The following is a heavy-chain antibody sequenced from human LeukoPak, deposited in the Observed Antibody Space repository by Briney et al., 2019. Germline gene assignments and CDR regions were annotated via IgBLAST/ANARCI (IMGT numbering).Heavy chain of an antibody. Sequence: PGGSLRLSCAASGFTVSSNYMTWVRQAPGKGLEWVSYISSSGSTIYYADSVKGRFTISRDNAKNSLYLQMNSLRAEDTAVYYCAELGITMIGGVWGKGTTVTISS. D-gene: IGHD3-10*02. CDR1: GFTVSSNY. CDR2: ISSSGSTI. J-gene: IGHJ6*04. CDR3: AELGITMIGGV. V-gene: IGHV3-48*03.